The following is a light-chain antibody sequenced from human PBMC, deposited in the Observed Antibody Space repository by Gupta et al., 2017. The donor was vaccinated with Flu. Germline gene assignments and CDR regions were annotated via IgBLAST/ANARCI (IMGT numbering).Light chain of an antibody. J-gene: IGLJ3*02. Sequence: QPVLPQPPSASGTPGQRVPISSSASSSNIGSNTVNWYQQLPGTAPKLLIYSINQRPSGVPDRFSGSKSGTSASLAISGLQSEDEADYYCAAWDDSLNGPVFGGGTKLTVL. CDR2: SIN. CDR3: AAWDDSLNGPV. V-gene: IGLV1-44*01. CDR1: SSNIGSNT.